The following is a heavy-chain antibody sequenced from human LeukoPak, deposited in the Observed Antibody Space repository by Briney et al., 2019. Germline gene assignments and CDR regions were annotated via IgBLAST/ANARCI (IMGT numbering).Heavy chain of an antibody. Sequence: SETLSLTCAVYGGSFSGYYWSWIRQPPGKGLEWIGEINHSGSTNYNPSLKSRVTISVDTSKNQFSLKLSSVTAADTAVYYCARASFGVPGVRGQGTTVTVSS. J-gene: IGHJ6*02. V-gene: IGHV4-34*01. CDR2: INHSGST. CDR3: ARASFGVPGV. D-gene: IGHD3-3*01. CDR1: GGSFSGYY.